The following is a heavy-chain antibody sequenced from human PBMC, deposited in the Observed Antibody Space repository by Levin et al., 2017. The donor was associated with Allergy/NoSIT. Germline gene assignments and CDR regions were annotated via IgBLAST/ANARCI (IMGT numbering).Heavy chain of an antibody. CDR3: AHRQGFTTVLLYFDF. V-gene: IGHV2-5*02. CDR1: GFSLSAHGEG. D-gene: IGHD1-14*01. CDR2: IYWDDDR. Sequence: SGPTLVKPTQTLTLTCTVSGFSLSAHGEGVAWIRQPPGKALEWLALIYWDDDRRYSPSLKTRISITKDTSRTQVVLTMTDVDPLDTATYYCAHRQGFTTVLLYFDFWGQGTLVTVSS. J-gene: IGHJ4*02.